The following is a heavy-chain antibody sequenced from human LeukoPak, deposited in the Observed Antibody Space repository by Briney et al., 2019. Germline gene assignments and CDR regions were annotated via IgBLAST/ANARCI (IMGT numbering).Heavy chain of an antibody. V-gene: IGHV3-23*01. CDR3: AKDFYPLLKSKILAIDY. J-gene: IGHJ4*02. CDR1: GFTFSSYA. Sequence: PGGSLRLSCAASGFTFSSYAMSWVRQAPGKGLEWVSAISGSGGSTYYADSVKGRFTISRDNSKNTLYLQMNSLRAEDTAVYYCAKDFYPLLKSKILAIDYWGQGTLVTVSS. D-gene: IGHD3-10*01. CDR2: ISGSGGST.